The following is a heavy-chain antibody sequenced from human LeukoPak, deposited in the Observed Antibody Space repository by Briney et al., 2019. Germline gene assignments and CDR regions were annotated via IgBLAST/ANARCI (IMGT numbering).Heavy chain of an antibody. CDR1: GFTVSTNY. Sequence: GGSLRLSCAASGFTVSTNYMTWVRQAPGKGLECVSVIYSGGTTYYADSVKGRFSISRDNSKHTLYLQMNSLRAEHTAVYYCARYDYGRSGFDYWGQGTLVTVSS. CDR2: IYSGGTT. J-gene: IGHJ4*02. V-gene: IGHV3-66*01. CDR3: ARYDYGRSGFDY. D-gene: IGHD5-12*01.